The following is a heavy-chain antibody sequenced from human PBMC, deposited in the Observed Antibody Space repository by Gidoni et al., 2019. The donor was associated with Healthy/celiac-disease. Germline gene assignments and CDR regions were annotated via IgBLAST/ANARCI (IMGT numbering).Heavy chain of an antibody. CDR2: INPNGGNT. CDR3: ARWVGYSSSWGYYYGMDV. CDR1: GYTFTSYD. Sequence: QVQLVQSGAEVKKPGSSVKVSCKASGYTFTSYDINWVRQATGQGLEWMGWINPNGGNTGYAQKFEGRVTMNRNTSISTAYMELSSLRSEDTAVYYCARWVGYSSSWGYYYGMDVWGQGTTVTVSS. V-gene: IGHV1-8*02. J-gene: IGHJ6*02. D-gene: IGHD6-13*01.